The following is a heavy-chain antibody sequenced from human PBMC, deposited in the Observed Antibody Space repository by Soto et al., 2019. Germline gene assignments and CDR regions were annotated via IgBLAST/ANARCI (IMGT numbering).Heavy chain of an antibody. D-gene: IGHD5-18*01. V-gene: IGHV2-70*13. CDR2: IDWDGDK. Sequence: GSGPTLVNPTQTLTLTCTFSGFSLNASGMCLTWIRQPPGRALEWLATIDWDGDKYYTSSLATRLTISKDTSKNQVALTVTNMQPVDTGTYFCARMRGSYISPLDSWGQGALVTVSS. CDR1: GFSLNASGMC. J-gene: IGHJ4*02. CDR3: ARMRGSYISPLDS.